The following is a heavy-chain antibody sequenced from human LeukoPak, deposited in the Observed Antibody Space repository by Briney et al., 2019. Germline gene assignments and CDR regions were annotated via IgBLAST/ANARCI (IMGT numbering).Heavy chain of an antibody. CDR1: GYTFTDYY. Sequence: ASVTVSCKASGYTFTDYYMHWVRQAPGQGLEWMGWINPNSGGTNYAQKFQGRVTMTRDTSISTAYMELSRLRSDDTAVYYCARASYYYDSSGYPGYYFDYWGQRTLVTVSS. V-gene: IGHV1-2*02. CDR3: ARASYYYDSSGYPGYYFDY. D-gene: IGHD3-22*01. J-gene: IGHJ4*02. CDR2: INPNSGGT.